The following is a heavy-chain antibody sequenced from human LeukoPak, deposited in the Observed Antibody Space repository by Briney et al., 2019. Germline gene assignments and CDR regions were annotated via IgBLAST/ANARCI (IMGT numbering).Heavy chain of an antibody. Sequence: SETLSLTCTVSGGSISRSRDYWGWIRQPPGKGLEWIGTHSHSGSAYYNPSLRSRITMSLDTSENQLSLKLYSVTAADTAIYYCARYQTGTMFAVWGQGTLVTISS. D-gene: IGHD1/OR15-1a*01. V-gene: IGHV4-39*07. J-gene: IGHJ4*02. CDR1: GGSISRSRDY. CDR3: ARYQTGTMFAV. CDR2: HSHSGSA.